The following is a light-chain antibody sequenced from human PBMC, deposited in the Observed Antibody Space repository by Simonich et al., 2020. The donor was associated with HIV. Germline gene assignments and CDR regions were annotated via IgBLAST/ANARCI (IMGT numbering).Light chain of an antibody. V-gene: IGKV3-15*01. Sequence: EIVMTQSPVTLSVSQGKRATLSCRVSKSVCNTLAWYQQKPGQAPTLLIYGSSTRATGVPDRFSGRGSGTEFSLTISSLQSEDSAVYYCQQYNKWPLTFGGGTKVEIK. CDR1: KSVCNT. J-gene: IGKJ4*01. CDR3: QQYNKWPLT. CDR2: GSS.